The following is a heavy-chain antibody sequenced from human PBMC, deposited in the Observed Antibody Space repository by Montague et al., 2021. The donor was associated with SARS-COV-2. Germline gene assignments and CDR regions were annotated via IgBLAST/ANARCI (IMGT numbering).Heavy chain of an antibody. CDR2: INQSGRT. J-gene: IGHJ4*02. Sequence: SETLSLTCAAYGGSFSGYYWSWIRQPPEKGLEWIGEINQSGRTNNNPSLKSRVIISVDTSKNQFSLKLSSVTAADTAVYYCARRGSSVWGVTVSAKLDYWGQGILVIVSS. D-gene: IGHD3-10*01. V-gene: IGHV4-34*01. CDR1: GGSFSGYY. CDR3: ARRGSSVWGVTVSAKLDY.